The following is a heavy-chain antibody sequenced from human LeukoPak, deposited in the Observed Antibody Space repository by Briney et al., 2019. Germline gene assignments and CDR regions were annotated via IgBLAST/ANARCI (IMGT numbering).Heavy chain of an antibody. J-gene: IGHJ3*02. CDR3: ARAGFDI. V-gene: IGHV4-38-2*01. Sequence: SETLSLTCAVSGYSISSGNYWGWLRQPPGKGLEWIGSSFYSGTTYYNPSLKTRVTISIDTSKNQVSLNLRSVTAADTAVYYCARAGFDIWGQGTMVTVSS. CDR2: SFYSGTT. CDR1: GYSISSGNY.